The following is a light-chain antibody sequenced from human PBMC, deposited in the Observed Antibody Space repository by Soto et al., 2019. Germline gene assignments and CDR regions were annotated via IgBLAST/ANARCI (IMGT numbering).Light chain of an antibody. CDR2: GAS. Sequence: EVVLTQSPATLSLSPGERATLSCRASQSVTSNYLAWYQQKPGQAPRLLIYGASSRATGIPDRFSGSGSGTQFTLTITSLQSEDFAVYYCQQHNNWPLTFGGGTKVEIK. V-gene: IGKV3D-20*02. CDR1: QSVTSNY. J-gene: IGKJ4*01. CDR3: QQHNNWPLT.